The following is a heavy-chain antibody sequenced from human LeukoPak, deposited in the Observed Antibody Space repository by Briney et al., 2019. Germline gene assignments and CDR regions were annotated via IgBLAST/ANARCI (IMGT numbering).Heavy chain of an antibody. CDR1: GYTFTVYY. J-gene: IGHJ4*02. CDR3: AREAEYYYDSSGYSNY. V-gene: IGHV1-2*02. D-gene: IGHD3-22*01. Sequence: ASVKVSCKASGYTFTVYYMHWVRQAPGQGIEWMGWSNPNSGGTNYAQKFQGRVTMTRDTSISTAYMELSRLRSDDTAVYYCAREAEYYYDSSGYSNYWGRGTLVTVSS. CDR2: SNPNSGGT.